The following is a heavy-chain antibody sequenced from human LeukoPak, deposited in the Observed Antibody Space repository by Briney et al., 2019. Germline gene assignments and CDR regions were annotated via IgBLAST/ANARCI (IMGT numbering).Heavy chain of an antibody. D-gene: IGHD3-9*01. CDR1: GFTFSSYA. CDR2: ISGSGGST. Sequence: GGSLRLSCAASGFTFSSYAMSWVRQAPGKGLEWVSAISGSGGSTYYADSVKGRFTISRDNSKNTLYLQMNSLRAEDTAVHYCAKWYYDILTGYYDLDYWGQETLVTVSS. V-gene: IGHV3-23*01. J-gene: IGHJ4*02. CDR3: AKWYYDILTGYYDLDY.